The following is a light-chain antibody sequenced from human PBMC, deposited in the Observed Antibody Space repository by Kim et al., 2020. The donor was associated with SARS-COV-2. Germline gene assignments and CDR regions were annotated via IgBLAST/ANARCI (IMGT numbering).Light chain of an antibody. J-gene: IGKJ2*01. V-gene: IGKV1-5*01. Sequence: SASVGDRVTITCRASQSISRLLAWYQQKPGKAPELLIYDASTLQNGVPSRFSGSGSGTEFTLTISSPQPDDFATYYCQQYSSYSRTFGQGTKLEI. CDR2: DAS. CDR1: QSISRL. CDR3: QQYSSYSRT.